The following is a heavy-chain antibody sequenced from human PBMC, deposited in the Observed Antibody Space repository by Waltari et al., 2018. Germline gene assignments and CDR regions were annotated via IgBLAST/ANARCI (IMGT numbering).Heavy chain of an antibody. CDR3: ARQEIIVEVTGDGFDI. V-gene: IGHV4-34*01. D-gene: IGHD2-21*02. CDR1: GGSFSGYY. Sequence: QVQLQQWGAGLLKPSETLSLTCAVYGGSFSGYYWSWIPQPPGKGLEWIGEISHSGTTNYNPSLKSRVTISLDTSKNQFSLKLSSVTAADTAVYYCARQEIIVEVTGDGFDIWGQGTMVTVSS. J-gene: IGHJ3*02. CDR2: ISHSGTT.